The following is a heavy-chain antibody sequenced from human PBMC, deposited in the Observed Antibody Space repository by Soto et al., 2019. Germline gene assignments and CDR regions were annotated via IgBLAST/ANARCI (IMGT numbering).Heavy chain of an antibody. D-gene: IGHD1-26*01. CDR2: IYYSGTT. J-gene: IGHJ4*02. Sequence: QVQLQESGPGLVKPSDTLSLTCAVSGYSISRNNWWGWIRQPPGKGLEWIGYIYYSGTTYYNPSLKSRVTMSVDTSKNQFSLKLTSVTAVDTAVYYCARREIQGPIDYWGQGTLVTVSS. V-gene: IGHV4-28*01. CDR3: ARREIQGPIDY. CDR1: GYSISRNNW.